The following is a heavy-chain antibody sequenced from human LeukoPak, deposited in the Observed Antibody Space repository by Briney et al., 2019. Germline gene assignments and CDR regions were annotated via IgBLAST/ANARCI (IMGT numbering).Heavy chain of an antibody. V-gene: IGHV4-38-2*02. CDR3: ARDNRLAAAGTNDAFDI. J-gene: IGHJ3*02. CDR2: IFHSENT. D-gene: IGHD6-13*01. CDR1: GYSIRSGHY. Sequence: PSETLSLTCTVSGYSIRSGHYWGWIRQPPGKGLEWIGNIFHSENTYYNPSLKSRVAISLDTSKNHFSLKVSSVTAADTAVYYCARDNRLAAAGTNDAFDIWGQGTMVTVSS.